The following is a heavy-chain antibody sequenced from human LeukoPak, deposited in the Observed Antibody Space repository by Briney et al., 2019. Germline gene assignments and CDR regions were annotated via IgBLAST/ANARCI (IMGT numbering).Heavy chain of an antibody. Sequence: GGSLRLSCAGSGFPFSSYAMHWVRQAPGKGLEWVAVISYDGGIKYYAGSVKGRFTISRDNSKNTLYLQMNIPRPEDTAMYYCAPTYKWDYFGVDYWGQGTLVTVSS. J-gene: IGHJ4*02. CDR2: ISYDGGIK. V-gene: IGHV3-30-3*01. CDR3: APTYKWDYFGVDY. CDR1: GFPFSSYA. D-gene: IGHD1-26*01.